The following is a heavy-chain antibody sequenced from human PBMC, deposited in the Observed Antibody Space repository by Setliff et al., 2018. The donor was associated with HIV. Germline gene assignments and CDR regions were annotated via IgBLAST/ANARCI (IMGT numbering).Heavy chain of an antibody. V-gene: IGHV3-74*01. CDR1: GFTFDDYT. CDR2: INTDGSST. J-gene: IGHJ6*02. Sequence: GGSLRLSCAASGFTFDDYTMHWVRQAPGKAPEWVSRINTDGSSTGYADSVKGRFTISRDNAKNTLYLQMNSLRAEDTAVYYCARGVRGVVNGMDVWGQGTTVTVSS. CDR3: ARGVRGVVNGMDV. D-gene: IGHD3-10*01.